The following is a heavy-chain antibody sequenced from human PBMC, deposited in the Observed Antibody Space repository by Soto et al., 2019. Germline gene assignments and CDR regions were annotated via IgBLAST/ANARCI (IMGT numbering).Heavy chain of an antibody. V-gene: IGHV4-4*02. Sequence: SETLSLTCVVSGGSISSSNWWSWVRQSPGKGLQWIGESFHSGSTNYNPSLKSRVTISLDKSKNHFSLKMTSVTAADTAMYYCARAASGVIQRWGQGTLVTVSS. CDR2: SFHSGST. J-gene: IGHJ1*01. D-gene: IGHD3-10*01. CDR1: GGSISSSNW. CDR3: ARAASGVIQR.